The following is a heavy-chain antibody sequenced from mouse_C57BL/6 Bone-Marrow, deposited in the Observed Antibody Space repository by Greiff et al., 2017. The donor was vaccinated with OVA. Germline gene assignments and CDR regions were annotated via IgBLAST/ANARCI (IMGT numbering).Heavy chain of an antibody. D-gene: IGHD3-2*02. CDR2: ISDGGSYT. Sequence: DVMLVESGGGLVKPGGSLKLSCAASGFTFSSYAMSWVRQTPEKRLEWVATISDGGSYTYYPDNVKGRFTISRDNAKNNLYLQMSHLKSEDTAMYYCARDAAQALDYWGQGTTLTVSS. CDR1: GFTFSSYA. CDR3: ARDAAQALDY. J-gene: IGHJ2*01. V-gene: IGHV5-4*01.